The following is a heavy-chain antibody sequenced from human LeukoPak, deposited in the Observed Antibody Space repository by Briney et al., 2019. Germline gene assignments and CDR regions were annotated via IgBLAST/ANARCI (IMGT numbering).Heavy chain of an antibody. V-gene: IGHV3-66*02. Sequence: GGSLRLSCAASGFTVSSNYMSWVRQAPGKGLEWVSVIYSGGSTYYADSVKGRFTISRDNSKNTLYLQMNSLRAEDTAAYYCARDGYSSSWSAFDIWGQGTVVTVSS. CDR2: IYSGGST. CDR3: ARDGYSSSWSAFDI. D-gene: IGHD6-13*01. CDR1: GFTVSSNY. J-gene: IGHJ3*02.